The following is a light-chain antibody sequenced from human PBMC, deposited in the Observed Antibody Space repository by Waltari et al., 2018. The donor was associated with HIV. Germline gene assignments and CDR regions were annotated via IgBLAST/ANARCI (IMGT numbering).Light chain of an antibody. CDR1: SSNIGSNT. V-gene: IGLV1-44*01. CDR2: SNH. CDR3: ATWDDSLNGVV. J-gene: IGLJ2*01. Sequence: QAVLTQLPSASGTPRQRVTISCAGSSSNIGSNTVNWYQRPQGTASKTLIYSNHQRPSGVPDRFSGSKSGTSASLAISRLQSEDEADYYCATWDDSLNGVVFGGGTTLTGL.